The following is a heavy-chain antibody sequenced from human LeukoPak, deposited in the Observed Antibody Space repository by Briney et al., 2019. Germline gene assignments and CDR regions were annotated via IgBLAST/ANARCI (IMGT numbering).Heavy chain of an antibody. Sequence: PSETLSLTCAVYGGSFSGYYWSWIRQPPGKGLEWIGEINHSGSTNYNPSLKSRVTISVDTSKNQFSLKLSSVTAAGTAVYYCARGRYSYGYGGIDYWGQGTLVTVSS. CDR2: INHSGST. CDR3: ARGRYSYGYGGIDY. V-gene: IGHV4-34*01. J-gene: IGHJ4*02. CDR1: GGSFSGYY. D-gene: IGHD5-18*01.